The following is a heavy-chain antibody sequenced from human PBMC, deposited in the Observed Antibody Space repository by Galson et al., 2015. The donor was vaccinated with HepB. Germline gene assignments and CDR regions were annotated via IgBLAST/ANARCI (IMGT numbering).Heavy chain of an antibody. CDR2: TYYRSKWYN. Sequence: CAISRDSVSRNSAAWNWIRQSPSRGLEWLGRTYYRSKWYNNYAISVRSRITINPDTSKNQFSLQLNSVTPEDTAVYYCARAVSGSSWYRNYYYYSGMDVWGQGTTVTVSS. V-gene: IGHV6-1*01. J-gene: IGHJ6*02. D-gene: IGHD6-13*01. CDR1: RDSVSRNSAA. CDR3: ARAVSGSSWYRNYYYYSGMDV.